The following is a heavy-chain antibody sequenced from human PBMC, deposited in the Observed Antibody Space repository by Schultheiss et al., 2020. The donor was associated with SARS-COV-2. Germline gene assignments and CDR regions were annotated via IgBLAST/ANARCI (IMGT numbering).Heavy chain of an antibody. D-gene: IGHD3-3*01. V-gene: IGHV4-34*01. CDR2: INHSGST. CDR3: ASTLYYDFWSGPHAFDI. J-gene: IGHJ3*02. CDR1: GGSFSGYY. Sequence: GSLRLSCAVYGGSFSGYYWSWIRQPPGKGLEWIGEINHSGSTNYNPSLKSRVTISVDTSKNQFSLKLSSVTAADTAVYYCASTLYYDFWSGPHAFDIWGQGTMVTVSS.